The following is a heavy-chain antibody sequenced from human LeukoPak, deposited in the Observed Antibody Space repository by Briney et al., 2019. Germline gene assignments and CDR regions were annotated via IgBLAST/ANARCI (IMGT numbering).Heavy chain of an antibody. V-gene: IGHV4-39*01. D-gene: IGHD5-12*01. J-gene: IGHJ6*03. Sequence: SETLSLTCTVSGGSISSSSYYWGWIRQPPGKGLEWIGSIYYSGSTYYNPSLKSRVTISVDTSKNQFSLKLSSVTAADTAVYYCARPRGYTGYDYYYYYYMDVWGKGTTVTVSS. CDR1: GGSISSSSYY. CDR3: ARPRGYTGYDYYYYYYMDV. CDR2: IYYSGST.